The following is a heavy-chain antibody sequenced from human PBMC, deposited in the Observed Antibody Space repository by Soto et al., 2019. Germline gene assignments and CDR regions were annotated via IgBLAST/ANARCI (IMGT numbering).Heavy chain of an antibody. CDR1: GGSFSGYY. CDR3: ARGRGGSYYYYYMDV. J-gene: IGHJ6*03. CDR2: INHSGST. D-gene: IGHD3-10*01. Sequence: QVQLQQWGAGLLKPSETLSLTCGVYGGSFSGYYWSWIRQPPGKGLEWIGEINHSGSTNYNPSLMSRVTISVDMSKNQFSLKLSSVTAADTAVYYCARGRGGSYYYYYMDVWGKGTTVTVSS. V-gene: IGHV4-34*01.